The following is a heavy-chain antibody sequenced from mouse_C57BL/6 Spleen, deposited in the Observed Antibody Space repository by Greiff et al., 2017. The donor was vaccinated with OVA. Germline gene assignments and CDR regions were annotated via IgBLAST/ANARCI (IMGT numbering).Heavy chain of an antibody. CDR3: ARGGTYYYAMDY. CDR1: GYAFTNYL. Sequence: QVQLKQSGAELVRPGTSVKVSCKASGYAFTNYLIEWVKQRPGQGLEWIGVINPGSGGTNYNEKFKGKATLTADKSSSTAYMQLSSLTSEDSAVYFCARGGTYYYAMDYWGQGTSVTVSS. J-gene: IGHJ4*01. CDR2: INPGSGGT. D-gene: IGHD2-14*01. V-gene: IGHV1-54*01.